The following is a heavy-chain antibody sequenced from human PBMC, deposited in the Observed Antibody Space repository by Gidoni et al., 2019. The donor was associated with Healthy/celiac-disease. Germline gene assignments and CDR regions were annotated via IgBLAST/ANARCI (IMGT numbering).Heavy chain of an antibody. D-gene: IGHD1-26*01. V-gene: IGHV4-39*01. Sequence: QLQLQESGPGLVKPSETLSLTCTVSGGSISSSSYYWGWIRQPPGKGLEWIGSIYYSGSTYYNPSLKSRVTISVDTSKNQFSLKLSSVTAADTAVYYCARGLGYSGSKGPWFDPWGQGTLVTVSS. CDR2: IYYSGST. CDR1: GGSISSSSYY. CDR3: ARGLGYSGSKGPWFDP. J-gene: IGHJ5*02.